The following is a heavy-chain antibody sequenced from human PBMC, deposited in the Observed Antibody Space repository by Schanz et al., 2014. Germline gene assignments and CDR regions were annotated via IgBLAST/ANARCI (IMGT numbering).Heavy chain of an antibody. CDR2: IYSGSS. CDR1: GGSISSGGYF. Sequence: QVQLQESGPGLVKPSQTLSLTCSVSGGSISSGGYFWTWIRQHPGKGMEWIGYIYSGSSYFNPSLKSRVTITGDASKNQFSLTLSSVTVADTAVYYCARGHDYSPVEYWGQGVLVSVSS. J-gene: IGHJ4*02. CDR3: ARGHDYSPVEY. V-gene: IGHV4-31*03. D-gene: IGHD4-4*01.